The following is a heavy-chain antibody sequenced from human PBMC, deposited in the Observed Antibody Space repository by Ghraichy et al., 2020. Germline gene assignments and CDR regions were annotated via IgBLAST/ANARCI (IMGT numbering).Heavy chain of an antibody. J-gene: IGHJ4*02. CDR2: TRNKVNSYIT. Sequence: GGSLRLSCAGSGFSFRDHFMDWVRQAPGKGLEWVGRTRNKVNSYITEYAASVKGRFTISRDDSKNSLYLQMNSLKTEDTAVYYCVRALSGSYDYWGQGTLVTVSS. D-gene: IGHD1-26*01. CDR1: GFSFRDHF. CDR3: VRALSGSYDY. V-gene: IGHV3-72*01.